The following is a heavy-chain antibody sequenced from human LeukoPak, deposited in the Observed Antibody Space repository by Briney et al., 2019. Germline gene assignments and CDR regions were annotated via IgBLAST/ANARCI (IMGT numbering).Heavy chain of an antibody. CDR3: ARGMVYAPIDY. J-gene: IGHJ4*02. Sequence: ASETLSLTCAVYGGSFSGYYWSWIRQPPGKGLEWIGEINHSGSTYYNPSLKSRVTISVDTSKNQFSLKLSSVTAADTAVYYCARGMVYAPIDYWGQGTLVTVSS. D-gene: IGHD2-8*01. V-gene: IGHV4-34*01. CDR1: GGSFSGYY. CDR2: INHSGST.